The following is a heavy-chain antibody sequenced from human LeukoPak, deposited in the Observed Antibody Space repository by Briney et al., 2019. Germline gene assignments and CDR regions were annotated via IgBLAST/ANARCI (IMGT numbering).Heavy chain of an antibody. CDR1: GFTVSSNY. CDR3: AGRGEQQLVDY. J-gene: IGHJ4*02. CDR2: IYSGGST. V-gene: IGHV3-66*01. D-gene: IGHD6-13*01. Sequence: HLGGSLRLSCAASGFTVSSNYMSWGRQAPGKGLEWVSVIYSGGSTYYADSVKGRFTISRDNSKNTLYLQMNSLRAEDTAVYYCAGRGEQQLVDYWGQGTLVTVSS.